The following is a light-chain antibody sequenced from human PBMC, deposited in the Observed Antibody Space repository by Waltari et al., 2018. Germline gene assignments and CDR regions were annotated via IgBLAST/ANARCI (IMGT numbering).Light chain of an antibody. CDR1: QSVFYSPNKKNY. J-gene: IGKJ2*01. V-gene: IGKV4-1*01. CDR2: WAS. CDR3: QQYSGGYT. Sequence: DIVMTQSPDSLAVSLGERATINCKSSQSVFYSPNKKNYIAWYQQKPGQPPKLLIYWASTREAGVPDRVSGSGSGTDFTLTISSLQAEDVAVCFCQQYSGGYTFGQGTKLEIK.